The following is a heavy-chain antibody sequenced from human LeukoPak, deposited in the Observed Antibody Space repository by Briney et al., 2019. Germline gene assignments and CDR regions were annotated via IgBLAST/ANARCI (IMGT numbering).Heavy chain of an antibody. Sequence: PGGSLRLSCAASGFTFKLYWMHWVRQVPGRGPVWVSRINHDGSDTIYADSVRGRFTISRDDAKNTLYLQMNNLRAEDTAVYYCARDRGGRYYNSHAFDIWGQGTMVTVSS. CDR1: GFTFKLYW. CDR3: ARDRGGRYYNSHAFDI. CDR2: INHDGSDT. J-gene: IGHJ3*02. V-gene: IGHV3-74*01. D-gene: IGHD1-26*01.